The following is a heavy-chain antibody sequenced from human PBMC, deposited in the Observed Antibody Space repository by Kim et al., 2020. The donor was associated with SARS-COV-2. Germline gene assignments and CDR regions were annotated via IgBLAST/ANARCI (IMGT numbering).Heavy chain of an antibody. J-gene: IGHJ4*02. V-gene: IGHV1-2*02. D-gene: IGHD6-19*01. CDR2: INPNSGDT. CDR1: GYTFTGYY. CDR3: ARVGIVMAALAY. Sequence: ASVKVSCKASGYTFTGYYMHWVRQAPGQGLEWMGWINPNSGDTNYAQKFQGRVAMTRDTSISTAYMELSRLRSDDTAVYYCARVGIVMAALAYWGQGTLVTVSS.